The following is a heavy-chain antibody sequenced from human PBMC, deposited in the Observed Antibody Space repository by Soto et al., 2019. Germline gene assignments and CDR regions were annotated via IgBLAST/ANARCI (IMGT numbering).Heavy chain of an antibody. CDR1: GFTFSSYG. V-gene: IGHV3-30*18. Sequence: QVQLVESGGGVVQPGRSLRLSCVASGFTFSSYGIHWVRQAPGKGLEWVAVISSDGNIQYYADSVKGRFTISRDNSKNTLYLQMGSLRPEETAVYHCAKGLAVAGDHDYWGHGTLVTVSS. CDR3: AKGLAVAGDHDY. J-gene: IGHJ4*01. CDR2: ISSDGNIQ. D-gene: IGHD6-19*01.